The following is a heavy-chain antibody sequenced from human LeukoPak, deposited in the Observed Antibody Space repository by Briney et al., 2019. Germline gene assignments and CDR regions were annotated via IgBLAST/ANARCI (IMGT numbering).Heavy chain of an antibody. CDR3: AREECSSTSCWFDP. Sequence: SGGSLRLSCAASGFTFSTYAMTWVRQAPGKGLEWVSGISESDGGNTYYADSVKGRFTISRDNAKNSLYLQMNSLRAEDTAVYYCAREECSSTSCWFDPWGQGTLVTVSS. CDR1: GFTFSTYA. D-gene: IGHD2-2*01. J-gene: IGHJ5*02. V-gene: IGHV3-23*01. CDR2: ISESDGGNT.